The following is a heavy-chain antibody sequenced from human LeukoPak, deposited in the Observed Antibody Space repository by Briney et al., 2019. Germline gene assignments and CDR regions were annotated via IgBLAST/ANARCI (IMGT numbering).Heavy chain of an antibody. CDR1: GFTFSSYA. V-gene: IGHV3-23*01. J-gene: IGHJ4*02. Sequence: GGSLRLSCTASGFTFSSYAVSWGRQAPGKGLEWVSAISGSGGSTYYADSVKGRFTISRDNSKNTLYLQMNGLRAEDTAVYYCATNYSYGTGFDNWGQGTLVTVSS. CDR3: ATNYSYGTGFDN. D-gene: IGHD5-18*01. CDR2: ISGSGGST.